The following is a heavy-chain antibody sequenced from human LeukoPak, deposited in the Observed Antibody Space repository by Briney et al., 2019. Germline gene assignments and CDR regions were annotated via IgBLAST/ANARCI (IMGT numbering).Heavy chain of an antibody. V-gene: IGHV4-31*03. D-gene: IGHD3-16*01. Sequence: PSETLSLTCTVSGGSISSGGYYWSWIRQHPGKGLEWIGYIYYSGSTYYNPSLKSRVTISVDTSKNQFSLKLSSVTAADTAVYYCARGQSGGVYFLGAFDIWGQGTMVTVSS. CDR3: ARGQSGGVYFLGAFDI. CDR1: GGSISSGGYY. J-gene: IGHJ3*02. CDR2: IYYSGST.